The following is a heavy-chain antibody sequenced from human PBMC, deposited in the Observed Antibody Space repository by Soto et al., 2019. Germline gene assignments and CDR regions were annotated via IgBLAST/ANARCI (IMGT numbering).Heavy chain of an antibody. CDR1: GGSISSSSYY. V-gene: IGHV4-39*01. CDR2: IYYSGST. CDR3: ARLYGYYDSSGYYYFDY. D-gene: IGHD3-22*01. Sequence: SETLSLTCTVSGGSISSSSYYWGWIRQPPGKGLEWIGSIYYSGSTYYNPSLKSRVTISVDTSKNQFSLKLSSVTAADTAVYYCARLYGYYDSSGYYYFDYWGQGTLVTVSS. J-gene: IGHJ4*02.